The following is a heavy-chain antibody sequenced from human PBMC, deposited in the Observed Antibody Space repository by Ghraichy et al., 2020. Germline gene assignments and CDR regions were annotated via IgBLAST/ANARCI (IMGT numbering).Heavy chain of an antibody. Sequence: ASVKVSCKASGYTFTGYYMHWVRQAPGQGLEWMGWINPNSGGTNYAQKFQGRVTMTRDTSISTAYMELSRLRSDDTAVYYCARASRSRMANGWPDHWGQGTLVTVSS. D-gene: IGHD6-19*01. CDR3: ARASRSRMANGWPDH. V-gene: IGHV1-2*02. CDR2: INPNSGGT. CDR1: GYTFTGYY. J-gene: IGHJ4*02.